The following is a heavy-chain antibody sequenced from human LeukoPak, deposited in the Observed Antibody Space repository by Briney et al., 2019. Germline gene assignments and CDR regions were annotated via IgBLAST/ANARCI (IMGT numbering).Heavy chain of an antibody. CDR3: ARSEYYYGSGSYYTDGMDV. D-gene: IGHD3-10*01. V-gene: IGHV1-18*01. CDR1: GYTFTSYG. J-gene: IGHJ6*02. CDR2: ISACNGNT. Sequence: ASVKVSCKASGYTFTSYGISWVRQAPGQGLEWMGWISACNGNTNYAQKLQGRVTMTTDTSTSTAYMELRSLRSDDTAVYYCARSEYYYGSGSYYTDGMDVWGQGTTVTVSS.